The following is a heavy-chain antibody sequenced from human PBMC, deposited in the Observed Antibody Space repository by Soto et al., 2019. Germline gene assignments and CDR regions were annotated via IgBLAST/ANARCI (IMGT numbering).Heavy chain of an antibody. V-gene: IGHV3-74*01. J-gene: IGHJ5*02. CDR2: MSGDGKTI. Sequence: GGSLRLSCAASGFTFSNYFMHWVRQVPGEGLVWVSRMSGDGKTISYADSVKGRFTISRDNAKNTLYLQMNSLRVEDTAVYYCARTYVPGIAGFDPWGQGTLVTVPQ. CDR1: GFTFSNYF. D-gene: IGHD1-1*01. CDR3: ARTYVPGIAGFDP.